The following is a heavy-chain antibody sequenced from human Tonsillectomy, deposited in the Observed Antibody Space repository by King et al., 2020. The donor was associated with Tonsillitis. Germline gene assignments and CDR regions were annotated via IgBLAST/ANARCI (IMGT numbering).Heavy chain of an antibody. J-gene: IGHJ4*02. CDR3: TRVPYYSSDYYNSYYFDL. CDR1: GFTFSDHY. D-gene: IGHD3-22*01. V-gene: IGHV3-72*01. Sequence: VQLVESGGGLVQPGGSLKLPCATSGFTFSDHYMDGVRQAPGKGLEWSGRARDKTNKYTTDYAAAASGRFNVPIDDYKKSLYLQMNSLKPEDTAVYYCTRVPYYSSDYYNSYYFDLWGQGTLVIVSS. CDR2: ARDKTNKYTT.